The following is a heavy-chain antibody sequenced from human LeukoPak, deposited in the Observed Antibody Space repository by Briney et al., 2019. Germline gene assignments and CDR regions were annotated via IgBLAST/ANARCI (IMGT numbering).Heavy chain of an antibody. Sequence: SETLSLTCTVSGGSISSSSYYWGWIRQPPGKGLEWIGSIYYSGSTYYNPSLKSRVTISVDTSKNQFSLKLSSVTAADTAVYYCASGWQLVRYFQHWGQGTLVTVSS. D-gene: IGHD6-13*01. CDR2: IYYSGST. CDR3: ASGWQLVRYFQH. V-gene: IGHV4-39*07. J-gene: IGHJ1*01. CDR1: GGSISSSSYY.